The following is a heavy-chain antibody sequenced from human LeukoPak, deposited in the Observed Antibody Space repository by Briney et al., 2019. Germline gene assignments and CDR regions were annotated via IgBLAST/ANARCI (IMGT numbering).Heavy chain of an antibody. Sequence: GGSLRLSCAASGFTFSSYSMNWVRQAPGKGLEWVSSISSSSSYIYYADSVKGRFTISRDNAKNSLYLQMNSLKTEDTAVYYCTRRGYYDSSGYYPLDYWGQGTLVTVSS. CDR2: ISSSSSYI. CDR1: GFTFSSYS. V-gene: IGHV3-21*04. CDR3: TRRGYYDSSGYYPLDY. D-gene: IGHD3-22*01. J-gene: IGHJ4*02.